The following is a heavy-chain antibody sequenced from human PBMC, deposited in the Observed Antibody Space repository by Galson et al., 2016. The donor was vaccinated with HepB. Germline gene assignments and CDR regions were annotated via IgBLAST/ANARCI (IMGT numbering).Heavy chain of an antibody. V-gene: IGHV3-7*03. CDR1: GFIFSAHW. CDR2: IRRDANKR. Sequence: SLRLSCAASGFIFSAHWMSWARMAPGKGLEWVASIRRDANKRDYVDSVNGRFTISRDNAKYSLFLQMNSLRPEDAAMYYWVRDDYSAWGGSWGQGTRVTVSS. D-gene: IGHD7-27*01. J-gene: IGHJ5*02. CDR3: VRDDYSAWGGS.